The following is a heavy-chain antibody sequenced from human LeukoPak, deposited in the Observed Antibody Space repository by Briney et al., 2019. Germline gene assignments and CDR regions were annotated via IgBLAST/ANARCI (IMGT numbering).Heavy chain of an antibody. CDR1: GITFSRKS. D-gene: IGHD2-2*01. V-gene: IGHV3-48*01. Sequence: GGPLRLSCAASGITFSRKSMNWVRQAPGKGLEWVSYISINSSTIYYADSVKGRFTISRDNAKSSLYLQMNSLRGDDTAVYYCATLGYCSSTICHGYWGQGTLVTVSS. CDR2: ISINSSTI. J-gene: IGHJ4*02. CDR3: ATLGYCSSTICHGY.